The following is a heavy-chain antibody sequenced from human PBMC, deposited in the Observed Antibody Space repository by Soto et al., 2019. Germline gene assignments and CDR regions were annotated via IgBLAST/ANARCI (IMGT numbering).Heavy chain of an antibody. CDR2: INVINGNA. CDR3: VVRRGWWPFHY. V-gene: IGHV1-3*01. J-gene: IGHJ4*02. Sequence: GASVKVSCKASGYTFTSYDMHWVRQAPGQRLEWMGRINVINGNAYYSQRFQGRATFTRDTSASTGYMELSSLISGDTAVYYCVVRRGWWPFHYWGPGTVVTVSS. D-gene: IGHD6-19*01. CDR1: GYTFTSYD.